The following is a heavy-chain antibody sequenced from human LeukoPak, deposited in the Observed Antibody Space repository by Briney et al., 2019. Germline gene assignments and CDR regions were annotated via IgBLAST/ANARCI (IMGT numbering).Heavy chain of an antibody. J-gene: IGHJ4*02. D-gene: IGHD3-3*01. Sequence: GGSLRLSCAASGFPFSSYWMHWVRRAPGKGLVWVSRINSGGSSTSYADSVKGRFTTSRDNAKNPLYLQMNSLRAEETAVYYCARVPGGQYDFWSGYSERFDYWGQGTLVTVSS. CDR2: INSGGSST. V-gene: IGHV3-74*01. CDR3: ARVPGGQYDFWSGYSERFDY. CDR1: GFPFSSYW.